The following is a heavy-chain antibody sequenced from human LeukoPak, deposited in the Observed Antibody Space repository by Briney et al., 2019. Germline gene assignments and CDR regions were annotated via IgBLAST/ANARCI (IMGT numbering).Heavy chain of an antibody. CDR1: GFTFSHTW. CDR3: VGRPWNFDY. Sequence: GGSLRLSCAASGFTFSHTWISWVRQAPGRGLEWVGRVKSKNDGGSTDYAAPVKGRFFISRDDSRGTLSLEMNSLKIEDTAVYFCVGRPWNFDYWGQGTLVTVSS. CDR2: VKSKNDGGST. V-gene: IGHV3-15*01. D-gene: IGHD1-1*01. J-gene: IGHJ4*02.